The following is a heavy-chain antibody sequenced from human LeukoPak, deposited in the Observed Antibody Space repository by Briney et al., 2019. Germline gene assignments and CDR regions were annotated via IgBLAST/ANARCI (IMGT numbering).Heavy chain of an antibody. CDR1: GGSISSSSYY. J-gene: IGHJ4*02. Sequence: PSETLSLTCPVSGGSISSSSYYWGWIRQPPGKGLEWIGSIYYSGSTYYNPSLKSRVTISVDTSKNQFSLKLSSVTAADTAVYYCARRNLEQLVLRGLFDYWGQGTLVTVSS. V-gene: IGHV4-39*01. CDR2: IYYSGST. D-gene: IGHD6-6*01. CDR3: ARRNLEQLVLRGLFDY.